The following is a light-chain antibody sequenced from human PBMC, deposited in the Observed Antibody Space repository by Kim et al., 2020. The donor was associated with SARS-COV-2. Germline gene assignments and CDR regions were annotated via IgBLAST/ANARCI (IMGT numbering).Light chain of an antibody. Sequence: QSVLTQPPSASGTPGQRVTISCSGSTSNIGINTVMWYQHLPGTAPKLLIYSNNQRPSGVPDRFSGSKSGTSASLAISGLQSEDEADYYCAAWDNSLNGWVFGGGTKLTVL. V-gene: IGLV1-44*01. J-gene: IGLJ3*02. CDR3: AAWDNSLNGWV. CDR1: TSNIGINT. CDR2: SNN.